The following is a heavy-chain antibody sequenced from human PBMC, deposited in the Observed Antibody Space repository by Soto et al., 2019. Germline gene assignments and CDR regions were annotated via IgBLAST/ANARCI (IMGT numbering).Heavy chain of an antibody. CDR3: ARDSGSYPSLYD. Sequence: QVQLVESGGGVVQPGRSLRLSCAASGFTFSSYGMHWVRQAPGKGLEWVAVIWYDGSNKYYADSVKGRFTISRDNSKNPLYLQMNSLRAEDTAVYYCARDSGSYPSLYDWGQGTLVTVSS. J-gene: IGHJ4*02. CDR1: GFTFSSYG. D-gene: IGHD1-26*01. CDR2: IWYDGSNK. V-gene: IGHV3-33*01.